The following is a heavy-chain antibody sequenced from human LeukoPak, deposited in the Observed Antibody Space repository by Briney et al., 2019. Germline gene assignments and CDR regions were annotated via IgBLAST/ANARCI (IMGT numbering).Heavy chain of an antibody. J-gene: IGHJ4*02. D-gene: IGHD6-13*01. V-gene: IGHV4-39*01. CDR1: GGSISSSSYY. CDR3: ARPVLAAAGAHFDY. Sequence: SETLSLTCTVSGGSISSSSYYWGWIRQPPGKGLEWIGSIYYSGSTYYNPSLKSRVTISVDTSKNQFSLKLSSVTAADTAVYYCARPVLAAAGAHFDYWVQGTLVTVSS. CDR2: IYYSGST.